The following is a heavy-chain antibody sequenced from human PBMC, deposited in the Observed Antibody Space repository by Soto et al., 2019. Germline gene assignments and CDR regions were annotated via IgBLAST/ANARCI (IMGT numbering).Heavy chain of an antibody. J-gene: IGHJ6*02. CDR1: GFTFSSYA. CDR2: SSGSGGGT. Sequence: GGCLRLSCAVSGFTFSSYAMSWVRQAPGKGLEWVSASSGSGGGTYYAGSVKGRFTISRDNSKNTLYLQMNSLTAEDTAVYYGAKDARIEEGYCRSPCCDTSSLGGLDVWGQGTTVTVSS. CDR3: AKDARIEEGYCRSPCCDTSSLGGLDV. V-gene: IGHV3-23*01. D-gene: IGHD2-2*02.